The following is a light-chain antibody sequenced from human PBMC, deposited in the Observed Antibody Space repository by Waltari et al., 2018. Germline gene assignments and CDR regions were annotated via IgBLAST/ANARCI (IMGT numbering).Light chain of an antibody. V-gene: IGKV3-15*01. CDR2: GAS. CDR1: QSVGSD. CDR3: QQYNKWPPYT. Sequence: ATLSVSPGERATLSCRASQSVGSDLAWYQQKPGRAPNLLIHGASTRVTGIPARFSGSGSGTEFTLTISSLQSEDFAVYYCQQYNKWPPYTFGQGTKLEIK. J-gene: IGKJ2*01.